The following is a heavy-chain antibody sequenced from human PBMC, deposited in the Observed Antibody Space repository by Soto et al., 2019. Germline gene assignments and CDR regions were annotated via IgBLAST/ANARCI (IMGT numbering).Heavy chain of an antibody. V-gene: IGHV3-30*18. Sequence: GGSLRLSCQASGFFFADFGIHCVRQAAGKWLGWVAVISNDGNNKYYAQSVKGRFTISRDNSKNTLFLNMDSLRPEDTAVYHCVKGDLDTAVVNSPDAFDFWGPGTMVTVSS. CDR1: GFFFADFG. CDR3: VKGDLDTAVVNSPDAFDF. J-gene: IGHJ3*01. D-gene: IGHD5-18*01. CDR2: ISNDGNNK.